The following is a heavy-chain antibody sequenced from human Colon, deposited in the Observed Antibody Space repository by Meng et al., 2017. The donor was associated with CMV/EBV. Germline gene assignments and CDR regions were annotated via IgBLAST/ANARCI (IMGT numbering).Heavy chain of an antibody. CDR1: GNSVSSGSNY. J-gene: IGHJ6*02. V-gene: IGHV4-61*01. CDR3: ARDNTPPLYGLDV. Sequence: SETLSLTCTVSGNSVSSGSNYWSWIRQPPGKGLEWIGCVYYSGSTNYNPSLKSQATISVDTSKNQFSLKLSSVTAADTAVYYCARDNTPPLYGLDVWGQGTTVTVSS. CDR2: VYYSGST.